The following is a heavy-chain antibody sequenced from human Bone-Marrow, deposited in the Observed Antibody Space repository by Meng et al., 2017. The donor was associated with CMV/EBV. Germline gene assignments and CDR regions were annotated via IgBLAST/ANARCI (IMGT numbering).Heavy chain of an antibody. CDR2: IYYSGST. Sequence: SETLSLTCTVSGGSISSGGYYWSWIRQHPGKGLEWIGYIYYSGSTYYNPSLKSRVIISIDTSKNQFSLKLSSVTAADTAVYYCARALSRGRAIDIWGQGTMVTVSS. J-gene: IGHJ3*02. CDR1: GGSISSGGYY. CDR3: ARALSRGRAIDI. V-gene: IGHV4-31*03. D-gene: IGHD2-15*01.